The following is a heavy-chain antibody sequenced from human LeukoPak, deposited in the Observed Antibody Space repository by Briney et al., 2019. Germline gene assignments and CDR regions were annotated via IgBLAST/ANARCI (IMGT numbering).Heavy chain of an antibody. Sequence: EASVKVSCKASGYTFTSFYMHWVRQAPGQGLEWMGGIIPIFGTANYAQKFQGRVTITADESTSTAYMELSSLRSEDTAVYYCARGALSSRDYYNGMDVWGQGTTVTVSS. D-gene: IGHD6-19*01. V-gene: IGHV1-69*13. J-gene: IGHJ6*02. CDR1: GYTFTSFY. CDR3: ARGALSSRDYYNGMDV. CDR2: IIPIFGTA.